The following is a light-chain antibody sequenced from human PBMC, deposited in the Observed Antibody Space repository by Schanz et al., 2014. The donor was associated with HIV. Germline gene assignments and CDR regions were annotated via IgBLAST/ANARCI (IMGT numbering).Light chain of an antibody. CDR3: QLRGNWPRVYT. CDR2: GAS. J-gene: IGKJ2*01. V-gene: IGKV3-15*01. Sequence: EIVMTQSPATLSVSPGERATLSCRASQSVSSNLAWYQQKPGQAPRLLIYGASTRATGIPARFSGKGSGTEFTLTISSLEPEDFAVYYCQLRGNWPRVYTFGQGTKLEIK. CDR1: QSVSSN.